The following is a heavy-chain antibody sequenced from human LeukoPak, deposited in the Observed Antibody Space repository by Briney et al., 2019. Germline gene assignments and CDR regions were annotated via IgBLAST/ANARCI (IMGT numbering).Heavy chain of an antibody. CDR2: INHSGST. J-gene: IGHJ4*02. Sequence: PSETLSLTCAVYGGSFSGYYWSWIRQPPGKGLEWIGEINHSGSTNYNPSLKSRVTISVDTSKNQFSLKLTSVIAADTAVYYCARYDNSGSALENWGQGTLVTVSS. CDR3: ARYDNSGSALEN. V-gene: IGHV4-34*01. D-gene: IGHD3-22*01. CDR1: GGSFSGYY.